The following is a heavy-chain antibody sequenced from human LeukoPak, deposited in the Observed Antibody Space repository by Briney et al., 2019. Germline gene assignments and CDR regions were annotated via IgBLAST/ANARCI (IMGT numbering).Heavy chain of an antibody. CDR2: INPSGGST. CDR3: ARGDSSGYFYSEYFQH. V-gene: IGHV1-46*01. J-gene: IGHJ1*01. Sequence: ASVKVSCKASGYTFTCYYMHWVRHAPGQGLEWMGIINPSGGSTSYAQKFQGRVTMTWDMSTSTVYVELSSLRSEDTAVYYCARGDSSGYFYSEYFQHWGQGTLVTVSS. CDR1: GYTFTCYY. D-gene: IGHD3-22*01.